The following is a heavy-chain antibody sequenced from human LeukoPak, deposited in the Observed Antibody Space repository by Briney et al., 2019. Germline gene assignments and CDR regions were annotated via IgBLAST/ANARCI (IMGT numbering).Heavy chain of an antibody. CDR3: ARPNSRYDFWSGYYYFDY. J-gene: IGHJ4*02. CDR1: GGSISSYY. D-gene: IGHD3-3*01. V-gene: IGHV4-59*08. Sequence: SETLSLTCTVSGGSISSYYWGWIRQPPGKGLEWIGYIYYSGSNNYKPSLRSRLPIPVDTSKNQLSLKLSSVTAADTALYYRARPNSRYDFWSGYYYFDYWGQGTLVPVSS. CDR2: IYYSGSN.